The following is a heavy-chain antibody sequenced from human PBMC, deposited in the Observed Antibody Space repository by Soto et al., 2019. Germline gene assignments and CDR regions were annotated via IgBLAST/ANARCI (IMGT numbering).Heavy chain of an antibody. V-gene: IGHV1-69*06. CDR2: IIPIFGTA. D-gene: IGHD2-8*01. Sequence: SVKVSCKASGCTFSSYAISWVRQAPGQGLEWMGGIIPIFGTANYAQKFQGRVTITADKSTSKAYMELSSLRSEDKAVYYCARDYCTNGVCYADYWGQGTLVTVSS. CDR1: GCTFSSYA. CDR3: ARDYCTNGVCYADY. J-gene: IGHJ4*02.